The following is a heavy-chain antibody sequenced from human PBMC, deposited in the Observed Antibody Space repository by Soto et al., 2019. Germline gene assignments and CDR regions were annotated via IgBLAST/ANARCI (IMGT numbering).Heavy chain of an antibody. V-gene: IGHV3-30*03. D-gene: IGHD3-22*01. CDR3: AANRGYNYYYGMDV. Sequence: SLRLSCAASGFIFSSYGMHWVRQAPGKGLEWVAVISYDENNKHYADSVKGRFTISRDNSKNTLYLQMNSLRVEDTAVYYCAANRGYNYYYGMDVWGQGTTVTVSS. J-gene: IGHJ6*02. CDR2: ISYDENNK. CDR1: GFIFSSYG.